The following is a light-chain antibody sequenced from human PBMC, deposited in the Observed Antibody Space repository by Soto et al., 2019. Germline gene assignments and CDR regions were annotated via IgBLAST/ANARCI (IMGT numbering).Light chain of an antibody. J-gene: IGKJ5*01. CDR1: QSISSW. Sequence: DIQMTQSPSTLSASAGDRVTITCRASQSISSWLAWYQQKPGKAPKLLMYATSNLQSGVPSRFSGSGFGTDFTLTISSLQPEDFATYYCQQCYSTPITFGQGTRLEI. CDR3: QQCYSTPIT. CDR2: ATS. V-gene: IGKV1-39*01.